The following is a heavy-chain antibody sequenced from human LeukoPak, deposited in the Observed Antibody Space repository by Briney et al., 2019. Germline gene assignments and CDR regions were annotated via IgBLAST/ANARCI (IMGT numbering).Heavy chain of an antibody. J-gene: IGHJ4*02. D-gene: IGHD2-15*01. V-gene: IGHV3-23*01. Sequence: GGSLRLSCAASGFTFITYAMIWVRRAPGKGLEWVSAISGSGGDTYYADSVRGRFTISRDNSKNTLYLQMNYLRAEDTAVYYCAKLLTSETDYWGQGTLVTVSS. CDR1: GFTFITYA. CDR3: AKLLTSETDY. CDR2: ISGSGGDT.